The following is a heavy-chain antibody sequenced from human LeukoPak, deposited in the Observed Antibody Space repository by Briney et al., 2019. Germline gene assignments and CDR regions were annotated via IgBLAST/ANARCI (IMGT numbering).Heavy chain of an antibody. CDR1: GYTFTSYG. J-gene: IGHJ4*02. Sequence: GASVKVSCKASGYTFTSYGISWVRQAPGQGLEWMGWISAYNGNTSYAQKLQGRVTMTTDTSTSTAYMELRSLRSDDTAVYYCARGGDGDILTGLVFDYWGQGTLVTVSS. V-gene: IGHV1-18*01. CDR2: ISAYNGNT. D-gene: IGHD3-9*01. CDR3: ARGGDGDILTGLVFDY.